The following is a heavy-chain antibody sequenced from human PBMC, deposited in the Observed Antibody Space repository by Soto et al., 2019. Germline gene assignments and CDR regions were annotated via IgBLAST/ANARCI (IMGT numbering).Heavy chain of an antibody. D-gene: IGHD6-13*01. CDR3: ARDRGIAAGQSALDY. J-gene: IGHJ4*02. Sequence: GGSLRLSCAASGFTFSDYYMSWISQAPGKGLEWVSYISSSSSYTNYADSVKGRFTISRDNAKNSLYLQMNSLRAEDTAVYYCARDRGIAAGQSALDYWGQGTLVTVSS. CDR1: GFTFSDYY. V-gene: IGHV3-11*06. CDR2: ISSSSSYT.